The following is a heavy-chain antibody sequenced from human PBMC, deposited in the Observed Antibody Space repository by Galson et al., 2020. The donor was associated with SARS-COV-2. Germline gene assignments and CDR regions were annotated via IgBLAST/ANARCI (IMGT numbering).Heavy chain of an antibody. CDR2: LSTNGGTS. J-gene: IGHJ5*02. CDR3: LSYSSTRQNH. CDR1: GFIFSDYA. D-gene: IGHD2-2*01. V-gene: IGHV3-64D*06. Sequence: GGSLRLSCSASGFIFSDYAMHWVRQAPGKGLEYVSALSTNGGTSFYADSVNGRFTMSRDNSKNMFYLQMTALRLEDTALYYCLSYSSTRQNHWGQGTRVTVSS.